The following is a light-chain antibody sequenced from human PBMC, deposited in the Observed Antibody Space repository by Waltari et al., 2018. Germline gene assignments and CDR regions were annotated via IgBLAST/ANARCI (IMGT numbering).Light chain of an antibody. V-gene: IGLV3-1*01. CDR1: KLGDKY. CDR2: EET. J-gene: IGLJ1*01. Sequence: SYELTQPPSVSVSPGQAVSITCSGKKLGDKYVNWYQQKAGQSPVLVINEETKRPSGIPGRLSASNSGNTATLTISETQAMDEADYYCQTWDSSSYVFGTGTTVTVL. CDR3: QTWDSSSYV.